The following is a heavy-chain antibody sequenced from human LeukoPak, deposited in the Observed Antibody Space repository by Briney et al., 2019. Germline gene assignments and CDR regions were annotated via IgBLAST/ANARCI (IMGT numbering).Heavy chain of an antibody. J-gene: IGHJ4*02. V-gene: IGHV1-18*01. CDR3: ARAPLLWFGEPTPTHFDY. D-gene: IGHD3-10*01. Sequence: ASVKVSCKASGYTFTSYGISWVRQAPGQGLEWMGWISAYNGNTNYAQKLQGRVTMTTDTSTSTAYMELRSLRSDDTAEYYCARAPLLWFGEPTPTHFDYWGQGTLVTVSS. CDR1: GYTFTSYG. CDR2: ISAYNGNT.